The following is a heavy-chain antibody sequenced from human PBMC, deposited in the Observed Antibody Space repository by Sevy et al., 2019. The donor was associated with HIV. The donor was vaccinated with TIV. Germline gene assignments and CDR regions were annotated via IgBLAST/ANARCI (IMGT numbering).Heavy chain of an antibody. D-gene: IGHD6-6*01. Sequence: GGSLRLSCAASGFTFSRYSMNWVRQAPGKGLEWVSSISSRNNYIYYADSLKGRFTISRDNAKNSLYLQMNSLRAEDTAVYYCARDLREYSSSSKYYFDYWGQGILVTVSS. J-gene: IGHJ4*02. V-gene: IGHV3-21*01. CDR1: GFTFSRYS. CDR2: ISSRNNYI. CDR3: ARDLREYSSSSKYYFDY.